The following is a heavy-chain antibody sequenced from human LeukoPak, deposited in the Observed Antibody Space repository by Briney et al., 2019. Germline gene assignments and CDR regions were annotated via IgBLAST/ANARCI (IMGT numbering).Heavy chain of an antibody. Sequence: SVKVSCKASGGTFSSYAISWVRQAPGQGLEWMGGIIPIFGTANYAQKFQGRVTITADKSTSTAYMELSSLRSEDTAVYYCARVDTATDRGDYWGQGTLVTVSS. V-gene: IGHV1-69*06. D-gene: IGHD5-18*01. CDR3: ARVDTATDRGDY. J-gene: IGHJ4*02. CDR2: IIPIFGTA. CDR1: GGTFSSYA.